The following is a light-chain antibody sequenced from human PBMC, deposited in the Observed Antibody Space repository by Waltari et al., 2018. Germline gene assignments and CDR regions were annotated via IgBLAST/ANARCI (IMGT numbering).Light chain of an antibody. V-gene: IGLV2-23*02. CDR2: EVP. J-gene: IGLJ3*02. Sequence: QSALTQPASVSGSPGQSSTISCPGTGNDIGSYNLLSWYQQHPGPAPRLIIYEVPKRPAGVSSRCSGSTTGNTASLTISGLQAEDEAKYFCCSYIGSNMLVFGGGTNLTVL. CDR3: CSYIGSNMLV. CDR1: GNDIGSYNL.